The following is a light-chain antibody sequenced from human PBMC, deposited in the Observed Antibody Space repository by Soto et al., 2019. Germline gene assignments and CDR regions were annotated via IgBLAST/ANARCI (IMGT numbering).Light chain of an antibody. CDR3: QQRSKMPLT. J-gene: IGKJ1*01. Sequence: EIVLTQSPATLSLSPGETATLSCRASQSVRNYLAWYQQKPGQAPRLLIYDASNRATGIPARFSGTGSETDFTLTISSLEPEDFATYYCQQRSKMPLTFGHGTKVDLK. CDR1: QSVRNY. V-gene: IGKV3-11*01. CDR2: DAS.